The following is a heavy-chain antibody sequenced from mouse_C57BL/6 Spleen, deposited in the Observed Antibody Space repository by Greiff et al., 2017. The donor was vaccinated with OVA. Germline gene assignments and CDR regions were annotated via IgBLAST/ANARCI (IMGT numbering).Heavy chain of an antibody. Sequence: EVQLVESGGGLVKPGGSLKLSCAASGSTFSSYTMSWVRQTPEKRLEWVATISGGGGNPNYPDSVKGRFTISRDNAKNTLYLQMSSLRSEDTALYYCARLYYYGSSYGWYFDVWGTGTTVTVSS. CDR1: GSTFSSYT. CDR3: ARLYYYGSSYGWYFDV. J-gene: IGHJ1*03. CDR2: ISGGGGNP. D-gene: IGHD1-1*01. V-gene: IGHV5-9*01.